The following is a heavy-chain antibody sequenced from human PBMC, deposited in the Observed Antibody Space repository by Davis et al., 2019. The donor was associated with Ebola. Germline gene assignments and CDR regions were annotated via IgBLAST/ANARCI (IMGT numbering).Heavy chain of an antibody. CDR1: GFTFSDYW. CDR3: ACAGYSSSWSDYFDY. Sequence: GESLKISCAASGFTFSDYWMVWVRQGPGKGLVWVSRVKSDVSATGYADSVKGRFTISRDNAKNTLYLQMNSLRAEDTAVYYCACAGYSSSWSDYFDYWGQGTLVTVSS. CDR2: VKSDVSAT. V-gene: IGHV3-74*01. J-gene: IGHJ4*02. D-gene: IGHD6-13*01.